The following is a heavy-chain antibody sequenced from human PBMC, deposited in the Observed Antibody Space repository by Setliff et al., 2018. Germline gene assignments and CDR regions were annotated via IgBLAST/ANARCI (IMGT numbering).Heavy chain of an antibody. J-gene: IGHJ4*01. V-gene: IGHV4-39*07. CDR1: GGSISNSNYL. Sequence: SETLSLTCSFSGGSISNSNYLWAWIRQSPGKGLEWVGSISYSGNTHYNPSLMSRVTISLDTSNNRFSLKVNSVSAADTAMYFCARDGRLYGVPFDYWGRGTLVTVSS. CDR3: ARDGRLYGVPFDY. D-gene: IGHD4-17*01. CDR2: ISYSGNT.